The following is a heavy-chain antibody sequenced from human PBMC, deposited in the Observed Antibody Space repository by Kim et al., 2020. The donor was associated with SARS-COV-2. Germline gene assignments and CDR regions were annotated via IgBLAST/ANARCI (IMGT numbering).Heavy chain of an antibody. CDR3: ARGLPPPYQLLPMTYFDY. Sequence: SETLSLTCTVSSGSISSGGYYWSWIRQHPGKGLEWIGYIYYSGSTYYNPSLKSRVTISVDTSKNQFSLKLSSVTAADTAVYYCARGLPPPYQLLPMTYFDYWGQGTLVTVSS. D-gene: IGHD2-2*01. CDR1: SGSISSGGYY. CDR2: IYYSGST. V-gene: IGHV4-31*03. J-gene: IGHJ4*02.